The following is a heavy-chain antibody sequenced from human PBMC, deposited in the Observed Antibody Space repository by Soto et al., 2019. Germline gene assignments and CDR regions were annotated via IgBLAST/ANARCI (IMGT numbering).Heavy chain of an antibody. CDR1: GGSISSSNW. Sequence: QVQLQESGPGLVKPSGTLSLTCAVSGGSISSSNWWSWVRQPPGKGLEWIGEIYHSGSTNYNPSLKSRVPISVDKSKNQFALKLSSVTAADTAVYYCARVSGSYYYGMDVWGQGTTVTVSS. CDR2: IYHSGST. V-gene: IGHV4-4*02. CDR3: ARVSGSYYYGMDV. J-gene: IGHJ6*02. D-gene: IGHD1-26*01.